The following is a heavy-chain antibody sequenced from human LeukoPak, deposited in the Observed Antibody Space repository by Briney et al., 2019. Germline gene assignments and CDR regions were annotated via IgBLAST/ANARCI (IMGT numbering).Heavy chain of an antibody. CDR2: IYYSGST. CDR3: ARMSPAADRPTA. CDR1: GGSISSSSYY. V-gene: IGHV4-39*01. J-gene: IGHJ5*02. Sequence: SETLSLTCTVSGGSISSSSYYWGWIRQPPGKGLEWIGSIYYSGSTYYNPSLKSRVTISVDTSKNQFSLKLSSVTAADTAVYYCARMSPAADRPTAWGQGTLVTVSS. D-gene: IGHD6-13*01.